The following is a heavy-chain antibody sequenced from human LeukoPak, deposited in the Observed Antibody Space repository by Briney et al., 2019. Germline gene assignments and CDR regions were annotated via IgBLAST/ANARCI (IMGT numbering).Heavy chain of an antibody. CDR2: MNPNSGNT. CDR1: GYTFTSYD. Sequence: GASVKVSCKASGYTFTSYDINWVRQATGQGLEWMGWMNPNSGNTSYAQKFQGRVTMTRNTSISTAYMELSSLRSEDTAVYYCARPSYDFWSGYFFDPWGQGTLVTVSS. CDR3: ARPSYDFWSGYFFDP. V-gene: IGHV1-8*01. J-gene: IGHJ5*02. D-gene: IGHD3-3*01.